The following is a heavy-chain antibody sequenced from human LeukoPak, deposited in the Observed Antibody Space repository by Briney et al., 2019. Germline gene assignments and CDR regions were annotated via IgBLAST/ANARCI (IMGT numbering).Heavy chain of an antibody. V-gene: IGHV3-64D*06. Sequence: GGSLRLSCSASGFAFSSYAMHCVRQAPGKGLEYVSGISSNGGSTYFADSVKGRFTISRDNSKNTLYLQMSSLRAEDRAVYYCVALIVAAGTISYWGQGTLVTVSS. CDR3: VALIVAAGTISY. CDR2: ISSNGGST. J-gene: IGHJ4*02. CDR1: GFAFSSYA. D-gene: IGHD6-13*01.